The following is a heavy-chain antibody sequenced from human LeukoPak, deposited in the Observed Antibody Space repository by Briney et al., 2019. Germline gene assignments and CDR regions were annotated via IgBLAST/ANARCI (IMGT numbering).Heavy chain of an antibody. D-gene: IGHD3-22*01. CDR3: ANYYYDSSGYYYVY. CDR2: INHSGST. CDR1: GGSFSGYY. J-gene: IGHJ4*02. Sequence: SETLSLTCAVYGGSFSGYYWSWIRQPPGKGLEWIGEINHSGSTNYNPSLKSRVTISVDTSKNQFSLKLSSVTAADTAVYYCANYYYDSSGYYYVYWGQGTLVTVSS. V-gene: IGHV4-34*01.